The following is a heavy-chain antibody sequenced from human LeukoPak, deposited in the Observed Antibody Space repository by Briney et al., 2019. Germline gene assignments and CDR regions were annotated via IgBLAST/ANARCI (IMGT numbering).Heavy chain of an antibody. CDR2: IYYSGST. CDR1: GGSISSYY. D-gene: IGHD6-13*01. V-gene: IGHV4-59*01. Sequence: SETLSLTCTVSGGSISSYYWSWIRQPPGKGLEWIGYIYYSGSTNYNPSLKSRVTISVDTSKNQFSLKLSSVTAADTAVYYCAREGAAAGWADYWGQGTLVTVSS. J-gene: IGHJ4*02. CDR3: AREGAAAGWADY.